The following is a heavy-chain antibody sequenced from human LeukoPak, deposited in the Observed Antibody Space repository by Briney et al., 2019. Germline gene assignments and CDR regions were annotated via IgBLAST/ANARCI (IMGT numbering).Heavy chain of an antibody. D-gene: IGHD5-18*01. J-gene: IGHJ6*04. CDR1: GFTFSTYS. Sequence: GGALRLSCADSGFTFSTYSINWVRQAPGKGLEWVSAISSSTAYRHYADSVKGRFTISRDNTENSLYLQMNSLRAEDTAVYYCAGSKKIQPDALDVWGKGTTVTVSS. V-gene: IGHV3-21*01. CDR2: ISSSTAYR. CDR3: AGSKKIQPDALDV.